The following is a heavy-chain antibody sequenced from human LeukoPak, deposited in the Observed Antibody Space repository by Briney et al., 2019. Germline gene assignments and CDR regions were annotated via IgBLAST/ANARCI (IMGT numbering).Heavy chain of an antibody. CDR3: ANVVTGTTYYYYYGMDV. D-gene: IGHD6-19*01. Sequence: GGSLRLSCAASGFTFSSYWMNWARQAPGKGLEWVSAISGSGGSTYYADSVKGRFTISRDNSKNTLYLQMNSLRAEDTAVYYCANVVTGTTYYYYYGMDVWGQGTTVTVSS. V-gene: IGHV3-23*01. CDR1: GFTFSSYW. J-gene: IGHJ6*02. CDR2: ISGSGGST.